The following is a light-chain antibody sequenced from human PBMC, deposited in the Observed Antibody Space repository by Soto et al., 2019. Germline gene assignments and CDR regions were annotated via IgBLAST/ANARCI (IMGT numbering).Light chain of an antibody. J-gene: IGKJ5*01. Sequence: EIVMTQSPATLSVSPGERATLSCRASQSVRNNYLAWYQQKPGQAPRLLIYGASTRATGIPARFSGSGSGTEFTLTISSLQSEDFAVYYCQQYNNWPRHIGQGTRLEIK. CDR1: QSVRNN. CDR2: GAS. V-gene: IGKV3-15*01. CDR3: QQYNNWPRH.